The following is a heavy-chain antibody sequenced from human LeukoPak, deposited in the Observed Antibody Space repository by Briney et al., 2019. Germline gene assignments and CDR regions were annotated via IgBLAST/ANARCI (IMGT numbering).Heavy chain of an antibody. CDR3: ARRRWQRGPDVVNPFDY. J-gene: IGHJ4*02. D-gene: IGHD5-12*01. Sequence: PSETLSLTCTVSGGSISSYYWSWIRQPPGKGLEWIGYIYYSGSTNYNPSLKSRVTISVDTSKNQFSLKLSSVTAADTAVYYCARRRWQRGPDVVNPFDYWGQGTLVTVSS. CDR2: IYYSGST. V-gene: IGHV4-59*01. CDR1: GGSISSYY.